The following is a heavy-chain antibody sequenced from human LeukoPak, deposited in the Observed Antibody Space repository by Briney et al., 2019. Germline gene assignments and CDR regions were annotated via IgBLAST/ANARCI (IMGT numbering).Heavy chain of an antibody. V-gene: IGHV4-61*01. J-gene: IGHJ4*02. CDR2: VYYSGAT. CDR3: ARGGWYKDY. Sequence: SETLSLTCTVSGGSISSSSYYWSWIRQPPGKGLEWIGYVYYSGATDYNPSLKSRVTISVDTSKNQFSLKLNSVTAADTAVYYCARGGWYKDYWGQGTLVTVSS. CDR1: GGSISSSSYY. D-gene: IGHD6-19*01.